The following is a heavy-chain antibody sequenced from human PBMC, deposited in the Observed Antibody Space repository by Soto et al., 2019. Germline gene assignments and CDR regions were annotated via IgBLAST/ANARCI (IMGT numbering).Heavy chain of an antibody. J-gene: IGHJ6*02. CDR3: ARGLYSSSWTGDFGRGGTMYV. V-gene: IGHV1-69*01. Sequence: QVQLVQSGAEVKKPGSSVKVSCKASGGTFSSYAISWVRQAPGQGLEWMGGIIPIFGTAHYAQKFQGRVTITADESTSTASMELRSLRSEDTAVYYCARGLYSSSWTGDFGRGGTMYVWGQGTTVTVS. CDR2: IIPIFGTA. CDR1: GGTFSSYA. D-gene: IGHD6-13*01.